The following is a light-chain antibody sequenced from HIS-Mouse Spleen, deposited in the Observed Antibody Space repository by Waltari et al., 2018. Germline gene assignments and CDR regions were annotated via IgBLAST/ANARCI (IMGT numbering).Light chain of an antibody. J-gene: IGLJ1*01. Sequence: SYELTQPPSVSVSPGQTASITCPGDKLGDKYACWYQQKPGQSPVLVIYQDSKRPSGIPARFAGSNSGNTATLTISGTQAMDEADYYCQAWDSSTYVFGTGTKVTVL. V-gene: IGLV3-1*01. CDR3: QAWDSSTYV. CDR1: KLGDKY. CDR2: QDS.